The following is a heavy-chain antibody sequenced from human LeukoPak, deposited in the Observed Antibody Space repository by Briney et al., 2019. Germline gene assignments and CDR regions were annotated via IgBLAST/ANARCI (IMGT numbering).Heavy chain of an antibody. J-gene: IGHJ5*02. CDR2: INPNNGGT. Sequence: ASVKVSCKASGYTFTDYHMHWVRQAPGQGLEWMGLINPNNGGTKYAQEFEGRVTVTRGTSISTAYMEVSRLRSDDTAVYYCARGDAFWSASYRYWFDPWGLGTLVTVSS. CDR3: ARGDAFWSASYRYWFDP. CDR1: GYTFTDYH. V-gene: IGHV1-2*02. D-gene: IGHD3-3*01.